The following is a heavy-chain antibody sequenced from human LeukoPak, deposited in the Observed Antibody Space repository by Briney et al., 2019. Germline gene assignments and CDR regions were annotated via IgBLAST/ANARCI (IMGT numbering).Heavy chain of an antibody. J-gene: IGHJ3*02. CDR1: GFTFSSYS. D-gene: IGHD4-17*01. Sequence: GGSLRLSCAASGFTFSSYSMNWVRQAPGKGLEWVSSISSSSSYIYYADSVKGRFTISRDNAKNSLYLQMNSLRAEDTAVYYCARDSPMTTVITGAFDIWGQGTMVTVSS. V-gene: IGHV3-21*01. CDR3: ARDSPMTTVITGAFDI. CDR2: ISSSSSYI.